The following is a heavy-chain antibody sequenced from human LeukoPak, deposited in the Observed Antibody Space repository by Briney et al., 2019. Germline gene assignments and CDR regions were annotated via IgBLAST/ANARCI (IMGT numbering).Heavy chain of an antibody. CDR3: AKDTAYGSSDP. Sequence: GRSLRLSCAASGFTFSSYGMHWVRQAPGKGLEWVAVISYDGSNKYYADSVKGRFTISSDNSKNTLYLQMNSLRAEDTAVYYCAKDTAYGSSDPWGQGTLVTVSS. CDR2: ISYDGSNK. D-gene: IGHD6-6*01. V-gene: IGHV3-30*18. J-gene: IGHJ5*02. CDR1: GFTFSSYG.